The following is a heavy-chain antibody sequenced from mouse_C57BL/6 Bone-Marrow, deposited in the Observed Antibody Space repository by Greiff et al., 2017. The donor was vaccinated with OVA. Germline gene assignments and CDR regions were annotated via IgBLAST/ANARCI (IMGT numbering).Heavy chain of an antibody. J-gene: IGHJ3*01. D-gene: IGHD2-4*01. CDR3: ARDRGDYDSSWFAY. Sequence: EVMLVESGGGLVKPGGSLKLSCAASGFTFSSYAMSWVRQTPEKRLEWVATISDGGSYTYYPDNVKGRFTISRDNAKNNLYLQMSHLKSEDTAMYYCARDRGDYDSSWFAYWGQGTLVTVSA. CDR2: ISDGGSYT. V-gene: IGHV5-4*01. CDR1: GFTFSSYA.